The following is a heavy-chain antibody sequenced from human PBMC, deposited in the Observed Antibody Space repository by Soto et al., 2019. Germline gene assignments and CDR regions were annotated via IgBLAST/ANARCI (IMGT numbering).Heavy chain of an antibody. Sequence: PGGSLRLSCAASGFTFSSYAMHWVRQAPGKGLEWVAVISYDGSNKYYADSVKGRFTISRDNSKNKLYLQMNSLRAEDTAVYYCAREHDLEWLLLKGGYYGMDVWGQGTTVTVSS. J-gene: IGHJ6*02. CDR3: AREHDLEWLLLKGGYYGMDV. CDR1: GFTFSSYA. D-gene: IGHD3-3*01. V-gene: IGHV3-30-3*01. CDR2: ISYDGSNK.